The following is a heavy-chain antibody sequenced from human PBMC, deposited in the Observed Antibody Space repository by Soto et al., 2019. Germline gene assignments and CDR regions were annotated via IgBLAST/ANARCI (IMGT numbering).Heavy chain of an antibody. D-gene: IGHD4-17*01. CDR1: GFTFSSYG. CDR2: ISYDGSNK. V-gene: IGHV3-30*18. J-gene: IGHJ6*02. Sequence: QVQLVESGGGVDQPGRSLRLSCAASGFTFSSYGMHWVSQAPGKGLEWVAVISYDGSNKYYADSVKGRFTISRDNSKNTLYLQMSSLRAEDTAVYYCAKYRTVTTGNYYYYGMDVWGQGTTVTVSS. CDR3: AKYRTVTTGNYYYYGMDV.